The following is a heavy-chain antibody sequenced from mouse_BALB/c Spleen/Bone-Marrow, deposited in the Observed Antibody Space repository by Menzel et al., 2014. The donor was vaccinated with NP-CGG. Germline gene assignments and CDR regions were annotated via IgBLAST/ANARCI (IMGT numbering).Heavy chain of an antibody. D-gene: IGHD1-1*02. V-gene: IGHV1-4*01. CDR2: IVPSSAYS. J-gene: IGHJ2*01. Sequence: VKLVESGAELARPGASVMMSCKASGYSFSSYTVHWLKQRPGQGLEWIAYIVPSSAYSYYNQKFKDKATLTADKSSSTAYMQLSSLTSEASAVYCCARERTYGVCSGHFDSWGPGTTLTVSS. CDR3: ARERTYGVCSGHFDS. CDR1: GYSFSSYT.